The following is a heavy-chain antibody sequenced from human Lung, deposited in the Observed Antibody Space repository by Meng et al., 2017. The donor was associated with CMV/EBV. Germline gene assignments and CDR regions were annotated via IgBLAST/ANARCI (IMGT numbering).Heavy chain of an antibody. D-gene: IGHD1-26*01. Sequence: GGSXRLSCAASGFPFSNYYMSWIRLAPGKGLEWISYISGDGCDLFYGDSVRGRFTISRDNAKNSLYLQINSLRVEDTAVYYCVRDILRVGITYYFDYWGQGTXVTVSS. CDR2: ISGDGCDL. CDR1: GFPFSNYY. CDR3: VRDILRVGITYYFDY. J-gene: IGHJ4*02. V-gene: IGHV3-11*04.